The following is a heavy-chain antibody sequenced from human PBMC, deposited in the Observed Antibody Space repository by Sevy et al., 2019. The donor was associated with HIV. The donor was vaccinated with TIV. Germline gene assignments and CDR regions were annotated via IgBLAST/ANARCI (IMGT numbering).Heavy chain of an antibody. D-gene: IGHD3-22*01. J-gene: IGHJ3*02. V-gene: IGHV3-53*01. CDR2: IYSGGST. CDR1: GFTVSSNY. CDR3: SIGYYYDSSGPPAAAFDI. Sequence: GGYLRLSCAASGFTVSSNYMSWVRQAPGKGLEWVSVIYSGGSTYYADSVKGRFTISRDNSKNTLYLQMNSLRAEDTAVYYCSIGYYYDSSGPPAAAFDIRGQGTMVTVSS.